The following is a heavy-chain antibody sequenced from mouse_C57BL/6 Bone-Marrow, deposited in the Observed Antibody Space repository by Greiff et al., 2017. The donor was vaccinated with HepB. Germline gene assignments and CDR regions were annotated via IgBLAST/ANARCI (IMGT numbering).Heavy chain of an antibody. CDR2: IYPRSGNT. CDR1: GYTFTSYG. D-gene: IGHD1-1*01. J-gene: IGHJ2*01. CDR3: ARAVEYYGSSY. V-gene: IGHV1-81*01. Sequence: QVQLKESGAELARPGASVKLSCKASGYTFTSYGISWVKQRTGQGLEWIGEIYPRSGNTYYNEKFKGKATLTAHKSSSTAYMELGSLTSEDSAVYFCARAVEYYGSSYWGQGTTLTVSS.